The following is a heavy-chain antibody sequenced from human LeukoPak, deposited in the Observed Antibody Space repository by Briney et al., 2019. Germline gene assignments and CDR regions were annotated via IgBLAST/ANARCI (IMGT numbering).Heavy chain of an antibody. CDR2: INHSGSN. CDR1: GGSISSSSYY. Sequence: PSETLSLTCTVSGGSISSSSYYWGWIRQPPGKGLEWIGEINHSGSNNYNPSPKSRVTISGDTSKHQFSLKLSSVTAADTAVYYCARASPYDILTGYYIKGPNWFDPWGQGTLVTVSS. D-gene: IGHD3-9*01. CDR3: ARASPYDILTGYYIKGPNWFDP. J-gene: IGHJ5*02. V-gene: IGHV4-39*07.